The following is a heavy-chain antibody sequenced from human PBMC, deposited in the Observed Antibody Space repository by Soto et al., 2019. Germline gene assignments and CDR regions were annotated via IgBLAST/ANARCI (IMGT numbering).Heavy chain of an antibody. J-gene: IGHJ5*02. CDR3: ARDRRLITMVRGVSLWFDP. Sequence: PSETLSLTCAFSGGSISSGGYSWSWIRQPPGKGLEWIGEINHSGSTNYNPSLKSRVTISIDTSKNQFSLKLSSVTAADTAVYYCARDRRLITMVRGVSLWFDPWGQGTLVTVSS. D-gene: IGHD3-10*01. CDR1: GGSISSGGYS. CDR2: INHSGST. V-gene: IGHV4-30-2*01.